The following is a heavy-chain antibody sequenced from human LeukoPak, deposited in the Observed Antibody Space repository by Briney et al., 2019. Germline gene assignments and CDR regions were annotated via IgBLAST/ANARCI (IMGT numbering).Heavy chain of an antibody. CDR2: ISPHNDNT. CDR1: GYTFTNHG. J-gene: IGHJ6*02. CDR3: ARVPSGVPAPYYYGMDV. D-gene: IGHD2-2*01. V-gene: IGHV1-18*04. Sequence: ASVKVPCKASGYTFTNHGITWVRQAPGQGLEWMGWISPHNDNTDYAQNLQGRVTMTADTSTNTVYMELRSLRSDDTAMYFCARVPSGVPAPYYYGMDVWGQGTTVIVSS.